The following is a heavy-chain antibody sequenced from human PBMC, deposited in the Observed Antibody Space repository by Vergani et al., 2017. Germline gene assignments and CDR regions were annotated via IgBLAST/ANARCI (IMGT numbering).Heavy chain of an antibody. Sequence: QLQLQESGPGLVRPSETLSLTCPVSGCTISSSSYHWGFLGPPTGKGLDWIGTIYYSGSTYYNPSHKSLVTISVDTSKTLFSLKLSSVTAADTAVYYCARQVRVTICGVFQGRSDAFDVWGQGTMGTVSS. CDR2: IYYSGST. CDR3: ARQVRVTICGVFQGRSDAFDV. V-gene: IGHV4-39*01. J-gene: IGHJ3*01. CDR1: GCTISSSSYH. D-gene: IGHD3-3*01.